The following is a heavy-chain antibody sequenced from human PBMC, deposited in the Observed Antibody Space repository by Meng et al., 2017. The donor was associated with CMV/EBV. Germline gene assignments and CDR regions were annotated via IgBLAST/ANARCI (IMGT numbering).Heavy chain of an antibody. CDR3: ARSTMVRGVITRYFDL. Sequence: SETLSLTCAVYGGSFSGYYWSWIRQPPGRGLEWIGEINHSGSTNYNPSLKSRVTISVDTSKNQFSLKLSSVTAADTAVCYCARSTMVRGVITRYFDLWGRGTLVTVSS. V-gene: IGHV4-34*01. D-gene: IGHD3-10*01. CDR1: GGSFSGYY. J-gene: IGHJ2*01. CDR2: INHSGST.